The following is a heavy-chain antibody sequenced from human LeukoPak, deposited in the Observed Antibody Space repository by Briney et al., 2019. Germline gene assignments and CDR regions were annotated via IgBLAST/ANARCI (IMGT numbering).Heavy chain of an antibody. J-gene: IGHJ5*02. CDR2: INHSGST. V-gene: IGHV4-34*01. D-gene: IGHD3-3*01. CDR3: ARDLDPSYYDFWSGLNWFDP. CDR1: GGSFSGYY. Sequence: SETLSLTCDVYGGSFSGYYWSWIRQPPGKGQDWIGEINHSGSTNYNPSLKSRVTISVDTSKNQFSLKLSSVTAADTAVYYCARDLDPSYYDFWSGLNWFDPWGQGTLVTVSS.